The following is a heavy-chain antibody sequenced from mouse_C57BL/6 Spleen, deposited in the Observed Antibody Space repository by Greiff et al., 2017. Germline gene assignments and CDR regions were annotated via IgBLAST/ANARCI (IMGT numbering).Heavy chain of an antibody. CDR3: ARRDGKVDY. V-gene: IGHV1-61*01. CDR2: IYPSDSET. CDR1: GYTFTSYW. D-gene: IGHD2-3*01. J-gene: IGHJ2*01. Sequence: QVQLQQPGAELVRPGSSVQLSCKASGYTFTSYWMAWVKQRPGQGLEWIGNIYPSDSETHYNQKFKDKATLTVDKSSSTAYMQLSSLTSEDSAVYYCARRDGKVDYWGQGTTLTVSS.